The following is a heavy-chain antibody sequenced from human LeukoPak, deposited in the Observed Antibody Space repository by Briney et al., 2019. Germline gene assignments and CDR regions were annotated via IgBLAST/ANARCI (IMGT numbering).Heavy chain of an antibody. V-gene: IGHV4-31*03. CDR2: IYYSGGT. Sequence: PSETLSLTCTVSGGSISNVGYYWSRIRQHPGKGPEWIGYIYYSGGTYYNPSLKSRVTISVDTCKNQFSLRLSSVTAADTAVYYCARDLPWFDPWGQGTLVTVSS. CDR3: ARDLPWFDP. J-gene: IGHJ5*02. CDR1: GGSISNVGYY.